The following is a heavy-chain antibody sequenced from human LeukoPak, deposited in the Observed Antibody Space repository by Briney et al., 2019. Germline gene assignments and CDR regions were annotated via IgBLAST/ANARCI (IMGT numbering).Heavy chain of an antibody. CDR3: ARSTGYYVSSKGY. J-gene: IGHJ4*02. CDR1: GGSISSGSYY. D-gene: IGHD3-22*01. Sequence: PSETLSLTCTVSGGSISSGSYYWSWIRQPAGKGLEWIGRIYTSGSTNYNPSLKSRVTISVDTSKNQFSLKLSSVTAADTAVYYCARSTGYYVSSKGYWGQGTLVTASS. V-gene: IGHV4-61*02. CDR2: IYTSGST.